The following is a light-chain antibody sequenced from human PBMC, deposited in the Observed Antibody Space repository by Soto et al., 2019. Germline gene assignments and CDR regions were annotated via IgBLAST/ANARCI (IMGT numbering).Light chain of an antibody. J-gene: IGLJ2*01. V-gene: IGLV1-44*01. CDR1: SSNIERNT. CDR3: VAWDDSLNGYVV. Sequence: QSVLTQPPSASGTPGQRVTISCSGSSSNIERNTLNWYQQLPGTAPKLVIYSNNQRPSGVPDRFSGSKSGTSASLAISGLQSEDEADYYCVAWDDSLNGYVVFGGGTKVTVL. CDR2: SNN.